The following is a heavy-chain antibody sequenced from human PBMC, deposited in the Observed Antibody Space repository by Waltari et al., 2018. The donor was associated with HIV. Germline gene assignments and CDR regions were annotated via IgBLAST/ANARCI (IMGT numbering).Heavy chain of an antibody. Sequence: QLQLQESGPGLVKPSETLSLTCTVSGGSISSSSYYWGWIRQPPGKGLEWIGSLYYSGSTYHHPALRSRVTISVDTSKNQFSLKRSSVTAADTAVYYCARHVVPAAYWDHPNWFDPWGQGTLVTVSS. CDR3: ARHVVPAAYWDHPNWFDP. J-gene: IGHJ5*02. V-gene: IGHV4-39*01. CDR1: GGSISSSSYY. CDR2: LYYSGST. D-gene: IGHD2-2*01.